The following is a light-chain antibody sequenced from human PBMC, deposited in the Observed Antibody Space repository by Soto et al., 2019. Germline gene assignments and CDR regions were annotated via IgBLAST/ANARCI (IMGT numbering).Light chain of an antibody. CDR3: QAWDSSTFYV. CDR2: QDN. CDR1: NLGDKY. J-gene: IGLJ1*01. Sequence: SYELTQPPSVSVSPGQTASITCSGDNLGDKYACWYQQKPGQSPVLVIYQDNKRPSGIPERFSGSNSGNTATLTISGTQAMDEADYYCQAWDSSTFYVFGTGTKLTVL. V-gene: IGLV3-1*01.